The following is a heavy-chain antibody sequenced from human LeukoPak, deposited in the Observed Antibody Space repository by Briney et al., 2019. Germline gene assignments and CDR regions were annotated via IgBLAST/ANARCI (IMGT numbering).Heavy chain of an antibody. Sequence: KPGGSLRLSCAASGFTFNVFHMNWVRQAPGKGLEWISSITSSGTYITYADSIQGRFTISRDNAKNSLYLQMNSLRVDDTALYYCAGASGGWDLDYWGHGTLVTVSS. CDR1: GFTFNVFH. D-gene: IGHD1-26*01. J-gene: IGHJ4*01. CDR3: AGASGGWDLDY. V-gene: IGHV3-21*01. CDR2: ITSSGTYI.